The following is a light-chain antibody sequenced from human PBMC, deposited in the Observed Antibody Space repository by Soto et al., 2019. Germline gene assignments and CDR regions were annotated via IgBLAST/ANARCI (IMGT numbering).Light chain of an antibody. J-gene: IGKJ1*01. CDR2: DAS. CDR1: QGIRNY. V-gene: IGKV1-27*01. Sequence: DIQMTQSPSSLSASVGDRVTITCRASQGIRNYLAWYQQKPGKVPKLLIFDASTLQSGVPSRFSGGGSGTDFTLTISSLQPEDVATYYCQKYDNVPVTFGQGTKVEIK. CDR3: QKYDNVPVT.